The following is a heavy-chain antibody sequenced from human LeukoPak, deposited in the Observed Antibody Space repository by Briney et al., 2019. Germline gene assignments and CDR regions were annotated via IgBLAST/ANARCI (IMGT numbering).Heavy chain of an antibody. V-gene: IGHV3-66*01. D-gene: IGHD2-2*02. CDR1: GFTVSSNY. J-gene: IGHJ4*02. CDR3: ARYESGPAAIIPYFDY. Sequence: PGGSLRLSCAVSGFTVSSNYMSWVRQAPGKGLEWVSIIYSGGSTYYADSVKGRFTISRDNSKNILYLQMNSLRAEDTAVYYCARYESGPAAIIPYFDYWGQGTLVTVSS. CDR2: IYSGGST.